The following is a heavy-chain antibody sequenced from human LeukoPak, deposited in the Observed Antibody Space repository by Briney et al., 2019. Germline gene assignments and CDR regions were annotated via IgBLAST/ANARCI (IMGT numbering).Heavy chain of an antibody. CDR3: ARSQAVAGTLYWFDP. CDR2: IIPIFGTA. Sequence: SVRVSCKASGGTFSSYAIRWVRQAPGQGPEWMGGIIPIFGTANYAQKFQGRVTITADGSTSTAYMELSSLRSEDTAVYYCARSQAVAGTLYWFDPWGQGTLVTVSS. J-gene: IGHJ5*02. CDR1: GGTFSSYA. V-gene: IGHV1-69*13. D-gene: IGHD6-19*01.